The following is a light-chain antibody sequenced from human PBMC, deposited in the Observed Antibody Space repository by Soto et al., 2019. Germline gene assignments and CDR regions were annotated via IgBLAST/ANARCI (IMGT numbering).Light chain of an antibody. J-gene: IGKJ1*01. CDR2: DAS. CDR1: QSINTW. CDR3: QHFGT. V-gene: IGKV1-5*01. Sequence: QMGQSPATLSPSIGDRVTITCRASQSINTWLAWYQQKPGKAPKLLIYDASSLESGVPSRFSGSGSGTEFTLTISTLHPDDLATYYCQHFGTFGQGTKV.